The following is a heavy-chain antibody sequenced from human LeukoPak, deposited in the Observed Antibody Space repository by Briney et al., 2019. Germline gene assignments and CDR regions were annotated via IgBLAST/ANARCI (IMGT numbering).Heavy chain of an antibody. D-gene: IGHD6-13*01. CDR3: AKDTSSSFLDGWFDP. V-gene: IGHV3-9*03. Sequence: PGGSLRLSCAASGFTFDDYAMHWVRQAPGKGLEWVSGISWNSGSIGYADSVKGRFTISRDNAKNSLYLQMNSLRAEDMALYYCAKDTSSSFLDGWFDPWGQGTLVTVSS. CDR1: GFTFDDYA. CDR2: ISWNSGSI. J-gene: IGHJ5*02.